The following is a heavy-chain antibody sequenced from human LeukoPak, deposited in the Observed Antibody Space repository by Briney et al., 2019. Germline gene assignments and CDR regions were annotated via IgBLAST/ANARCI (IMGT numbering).Heavy chain of an antibody. J-gene: IGHJ4*02. Sequence: SSETLSLTCTVSGGSISSYYWSWIRQPPGKGLEWIGYIYYSGSTNYNPSLKSRVTISVDTSKNQFSLKLSSVTAADTAVYYCAALKQARPHFDYWGQGTLVTVSS. CDR1: GGSISSYY. CDR3: AALKQARPHFDY. CDR2: IYYSGST. V-gene: IGHV4-59*01. D-gene: IGHD6-13*01.